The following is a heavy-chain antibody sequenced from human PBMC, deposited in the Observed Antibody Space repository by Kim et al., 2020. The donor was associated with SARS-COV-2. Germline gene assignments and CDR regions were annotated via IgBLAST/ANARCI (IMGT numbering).Heavy chain of an antibody. CDR3: ANLGGQNTYYYGSGSYYPPNYYYGMDV. V-gene: IGHV3-23*01. Sequence: GGSLRLSCAASGFTFSSYAMSWVRQAPGKGLEWVSAISGSGGSTYYADSVKGRFTISRDNSKNTLYLQMNSLRAEDTAVYYCANLGGQNTYYYGSGSYYPPNYYYGMDVWGQGTTVTVSS. J-gene: IGHJ6*02. D-gene: IGHD3-10*01. CDR2: ISGSGGST. CDR1: GFTFSSYA.